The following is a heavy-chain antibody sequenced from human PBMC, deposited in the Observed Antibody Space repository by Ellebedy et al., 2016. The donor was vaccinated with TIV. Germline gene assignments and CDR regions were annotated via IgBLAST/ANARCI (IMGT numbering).Heavy chain of an antibody. CDR2: IDNDGTRT. CDR3: ASGMVVSMTGTSDY. V-gene: IGHV3-74*01. Sequence: GESLKISXVASGFTFSRYWMHWVRQVPGKGLVWVSRIDNDGTRTDYADSVKGRFTISRDNAKSTLYLQMNSLRPEDSALYYCASGMVVSMTGTSDYWGQGTLVTVSS. D-gene: IGHD2-8*02. CDR1: GFTFSRYW. J-gene: IGHJ4*02.